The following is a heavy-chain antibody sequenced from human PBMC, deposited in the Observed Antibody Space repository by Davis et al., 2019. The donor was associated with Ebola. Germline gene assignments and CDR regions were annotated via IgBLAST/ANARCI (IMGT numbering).Heavy chain of an antibody. CDR1: GGSINSGGYF. CDR3: ARGSWGLGSAFDI. D-gene: IGHD2-21*01. Sequence: LRLSCTVSGGSINSGGYFWSWIRQHPGKGLEWIGYIYYSGSTYYTPSLSSRLTISVDTSKYQFSLKLSSVTAADTAVYYCARGSWGLGSAFDIWGQGTTVTVSS. CDR2: IYYSGST. V-gene: IGHV4-31*03. J-gene: IGHJ3*02.